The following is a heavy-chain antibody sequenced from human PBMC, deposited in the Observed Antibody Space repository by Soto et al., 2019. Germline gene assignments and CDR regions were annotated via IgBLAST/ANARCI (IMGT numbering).Heavy chain of an antibody. CDR2: IWYDGSNK. V-gene: IGHV3-33*01. D-gene: IGHD2-2*01. CDR3: ARVDCSSTSCYGLYYYGMDV. J-gene: IGHJ6*02. CDR1: GFTFSSYG. Sequence: QVQLVESGGGVVQPGRSLRLSCAASGFTFSSYGMHWVRQAPGKGLEWVAVIWYDGSNKYDADSVKGRFTISRDNSKNTLYLQMNSLRAEDTAVYYCARVDCSSTSCYGLYYYGMDVWGQGTTVTVSS.